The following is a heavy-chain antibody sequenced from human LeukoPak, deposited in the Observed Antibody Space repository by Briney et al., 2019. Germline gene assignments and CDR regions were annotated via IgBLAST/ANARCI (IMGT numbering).Heavy chain of an antibody. J-gene: IGHJ5*02. Sequence: NYAQKFQGRVTMTRDTSTSTVYMELSSLRSEDTAVYYCARGWQGYSYGPWGQGTLVTVSS. D-gene: IGHD5-18*01. CDR3: ARGWQGYSYGP. V-gene: IGHV1-46*01.